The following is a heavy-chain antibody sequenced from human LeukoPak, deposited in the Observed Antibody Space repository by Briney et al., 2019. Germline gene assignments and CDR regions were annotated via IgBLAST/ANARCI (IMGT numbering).Heavy chain of an antibody. V-gene: IGHV4-38-2*02. D-gene: IGHD3-22*01. CDR1: GYSISSGYY. Sequence: SETLSLTCTVSGYSISSGYYWGWIRQPPGKGLEWIGSIYHSGSTYYNPSLKSRVTISVDTSKNQFSLKLSSVTAADTAVYYCASRNYDSSGWDFDYWGQGTLVTVSS. CDR2: IYHSGST. J-gene: IGHJ4*02. CDR3: ASRNYDSSGWDFDY.